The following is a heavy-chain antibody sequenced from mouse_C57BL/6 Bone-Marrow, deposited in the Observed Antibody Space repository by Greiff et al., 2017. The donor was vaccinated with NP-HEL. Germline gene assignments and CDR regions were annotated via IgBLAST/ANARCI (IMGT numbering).Heavy chain of an antibody. Sequence: EVQLQQSGPELVKPGASVKISCKASGYTFTDYYMNWVKQSHGKSLEWIGDINPNNGGTSYNQKFKGKATLTVDKSSSTAYMELRSLTSEDSAVYYCARGEDLLCWFAYWGQGTLVTVSA. D-gene: IGHD2-1*01. CDR1: GYTFTDYY. CDR2: INPNNGGT. CDR3: ARGEDLLCWFAY. J-gene: IGHJ3*01. V-gene: IGHV1-26*01.